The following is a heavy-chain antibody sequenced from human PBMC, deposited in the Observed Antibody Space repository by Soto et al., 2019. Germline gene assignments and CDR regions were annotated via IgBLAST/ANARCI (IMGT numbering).Heavy chain of an antibody. V-gene: IGHV4-30-4*01. CDR3: AATRVTMALGWFGP. CDR1: GGSISSGDYY. CDR2: IYYSGST. D-gene: IGHD3-10*01. Sequence: PSETLSLTCTVSGGSISSGDYYWSWIRQPPGKGLEWIGYIYYSGSTYYNPSLKSRVTISVDTSKNQFSLKLSSVTAADRAVYYRAATRVTMALGWFGPWGQGTLVTVSS. J-gene: IGHJ5*02.